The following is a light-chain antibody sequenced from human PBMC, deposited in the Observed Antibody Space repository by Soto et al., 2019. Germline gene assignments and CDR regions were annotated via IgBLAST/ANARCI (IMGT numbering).Light chain of an antibody. J-gene: IGKJ1*01. CDR1: QSISSW. Sequence: DIQMTQSPSTLSASVGDRVTITCRASQSISSWLAWYQQKPGKAPKLLIYDASSLESGVPSRFSGSGVGTEFTLTISRLQPDDFVTYYCQQYNSDSPWTCGLGTKVYIK. CDR3: QQYNSDSPWT. CDR2: DAS. V-gene: IGKV1-5*01.